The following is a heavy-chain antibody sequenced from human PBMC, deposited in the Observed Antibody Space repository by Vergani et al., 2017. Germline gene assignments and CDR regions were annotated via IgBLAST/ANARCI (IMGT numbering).Heavy chain of an antibody. D-gene: IGHD5-24*01. CDR3: ARVPSRDGYNPMTPYYYGMDV. V-gene: IGHV3-7*03. J-gene: IGHJ6*02. Sequence: VQLVESGGGLVKPGGSLRLSCAASGFTFSDYYMSWIRQAPGKGLEWVANIQQDGSEKYYVDSVKGRFTISRDNAKNSLYLQMNSLRAEDTAVYYCARVPSRDGYNPMTPYYYGMDVWGQGTTVTVSS. CDR2: IQQDGSEK. CDR1: GFTFSDYY.